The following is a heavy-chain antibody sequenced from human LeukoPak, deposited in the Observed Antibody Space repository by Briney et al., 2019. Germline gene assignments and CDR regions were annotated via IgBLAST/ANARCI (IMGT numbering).Heavy chain of an antibody. J-gene: IGHJ4*02. Sequence: GGSLRLSCAASKFTFSNYWMTWVRQTPGKGLEWVANINRDGREKYYVDSVKGRFTISRDNARNSLYLQMNSLRAEDTAVYYCARDLNWETYWGQGTLVSVSS. D-gene: IGHD7-27*01. CDR1: KFTFSNYW. V-gene: IGHV3-7*01. CDR2: INRDGREK. CDR3: ARDLNWETY.